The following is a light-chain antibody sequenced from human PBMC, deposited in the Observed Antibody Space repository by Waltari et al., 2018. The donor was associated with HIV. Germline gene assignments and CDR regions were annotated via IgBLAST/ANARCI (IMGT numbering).Light chain of an antibody. CDR2: GAS. CDR1: QSVRSH. J-gene: IGKJ3*01. Sequence: VVTQSPATLSVSPGQRATLSCGASQSVRSHLAWYQQRPGQSPRLLVYGASSRASGVPTRFTASGSGTNFTLTITSLQSEDFAVYYCQAFGGTFGPGTRV. V-gene: IGKV3-15*01. CDR3: QAFGGT.